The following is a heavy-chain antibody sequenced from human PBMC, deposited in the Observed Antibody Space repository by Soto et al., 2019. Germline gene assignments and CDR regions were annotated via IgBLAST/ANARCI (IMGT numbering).Heavy chain of an antibody. CDR3: AREGGITIFGVVISRDAFDI. CDR1: GGSFSGYY. V-gene: IGHV4-34*01. CDR2: INHSGST. D-gene: IGHD3-3*01. Sequence: QVQLQQWGAGLLKPSETLSLTCAVYGGSFSGYYCSWIRQPPGKGLEWIGEINHSGSTNYNPSLKSRVTISVDTSKNQFSRKLSSVTAADTAVYYCAREGGITIFGVVISRDAFDIWGQGTMVTVSS. J-gene: IGHJ3*02.